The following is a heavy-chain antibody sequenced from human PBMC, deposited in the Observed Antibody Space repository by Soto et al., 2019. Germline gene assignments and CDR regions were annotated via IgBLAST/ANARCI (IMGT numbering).Heavy chain of an antibody. CDR3: AREFVDSYDSSGYNNWFDP. Sequence: SETLSLTCTVSGGSISSGGYYWIWIRQHPGKVLEWIGYIYYSGSTYYNPSLKSRVTISVDTSKNQFSLKLSSVTAADTAVYYCAREFVDSYDSSGYNNWFDPWGQGTLVTVSS. V-gene: IGHV4-31*02. D-gene: IGHD3-22*01. J-gene: IGHJ5*02. CDR1: GGSISSGGYY. CDR2: IYYSGST.